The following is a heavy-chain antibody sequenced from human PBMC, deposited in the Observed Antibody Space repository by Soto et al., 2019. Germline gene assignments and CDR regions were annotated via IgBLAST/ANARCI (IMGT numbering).Heavy chain of an antibody. CDR2: ISSNGGST. J-gene: IGHJ4*02. V-gene: IGHV3-64*07. CDR1: GFIFRNYN. CDR3: ARADYGAFDN. Sequence: EVQLLESGGGLVQPGGSLRLSCVASGFIFRNYNMHWVRQDPGKGLEYVSGISSNGGSTFYADSVKGRFSISRDNSKNTLHPQMGSLRPEDTAIYYCARADYGAFDNWGQGTLVAVSS. D-gene: IGHD4-17*01.